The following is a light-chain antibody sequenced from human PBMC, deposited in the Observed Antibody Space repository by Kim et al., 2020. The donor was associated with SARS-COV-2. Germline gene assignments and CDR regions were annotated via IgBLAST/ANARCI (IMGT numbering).Light chain of an antibody. CDR1: SSDVGSYNL. J-gene: IGLJ3*02. CDR3: CSYAGSSTWV. V-gene: IGLV2-23*01. Sequence: QSALTQPASVSGSPGQSINISCTGTSSDVGSYNLVSWYQQHPGKAPKLMIYEGSKRPSGVSNRFSGSKSGNTASLTISGLQAEDEADYYCCSYAGSSTWVFGGGTQLTVL. CDR2: EGS.